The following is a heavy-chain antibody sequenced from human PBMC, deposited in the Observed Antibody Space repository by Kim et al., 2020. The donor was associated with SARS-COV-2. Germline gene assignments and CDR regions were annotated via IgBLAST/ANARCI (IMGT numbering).Heavy chain of an antibody. V-gene: IGHV5-10-1*01. D-gene: IGHD2-21*01. Sequence: GESLKISCKGSGYNFNFHWIIWVRQLPGKGLEWMGRIDPRDSSTTYGPSFQGHITISDDKSISTADLKWTSLKATDSGLYYCARLSWGGFIDSWGQGTLVTVSS. CDR2: IDPRDSST. CDR3: ARLSWGGFIDS. J-gene: IGHJ4*02. CDR1: GYNFNFHW.